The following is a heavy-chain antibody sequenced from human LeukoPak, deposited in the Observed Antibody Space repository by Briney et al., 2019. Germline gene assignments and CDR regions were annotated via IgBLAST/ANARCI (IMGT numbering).Heavy chain of an antibody. CDR1: GFTFSSAW. Sequence: SGGSLRLSCAASGFTFSSAWMFWVRQAPGKGLQWVGRIKTKTDGGTTDYAAPVKGRFTISRDDSKKTLYLQINSLKTEDTAVYYCTTDCDGSSCYGDGAFDIWGQGTMVTVSA. CDR3: TTDCDGSSCYGDGAFDI. CDR2: IKTKTDGGTT. D-gene: IGHD2-2*01. V-gene: IGHV3-15*01. J-gene: IGHJ3*02.